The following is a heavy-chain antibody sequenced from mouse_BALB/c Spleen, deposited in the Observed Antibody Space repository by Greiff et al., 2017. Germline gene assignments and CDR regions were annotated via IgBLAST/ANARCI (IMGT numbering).Heavy chain of an antibody. Sequence: VQGVESGPGLVAPSQSLSITCTVSGFSLTDYGVSWIRQPPGKGLEWLGVIWGGGSTYYNSALKSRLSISKDNSKSQVFLKMNSLQTDDTAMYYCAKHEYGNSAWFAYWGQGTLVTVSA. CDR3: AKHEYGNSAWFAY. V-gene: IGHV2-6-5*01. D-gene: IGHD2-1*01. CDR1: GFSLTDYG. J-gene: IGHJ3*01. CDR2: IWGGGST.